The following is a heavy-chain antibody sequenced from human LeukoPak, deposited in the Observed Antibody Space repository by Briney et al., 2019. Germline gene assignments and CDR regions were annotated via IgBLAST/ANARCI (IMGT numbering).Heavy chain of an antibody. V-gene: IGHV4-34*01. D-gene: IGHD1-26*01. Sequence: SETLSLTCAVYGGSFSGYYWSWVRQPPGKGLEWIREINHSGSTNYNPSLKSRVIISVDTSKNQFSLKLSSVTAADRAVYYCARTYSGSYARIRAFDIWGQRTMVTVSS. CDR1: GGSFSGYY. CDR3: ARTYSGSYARIRAFDI. J-gene: IGHJ3*02. CDR2: INHSGST.